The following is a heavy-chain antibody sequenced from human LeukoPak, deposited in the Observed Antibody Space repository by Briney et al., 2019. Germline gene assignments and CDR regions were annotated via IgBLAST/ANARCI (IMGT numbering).Heavy chain of an antibody. V-gene: IGHV3-23*01. CDR2: ISVGGGST. Sequence: PGGSLRLSCAASGFTFSSYAMSWVRQAPGKGLEWVSAISVGGGSTYYADPVKGRFTISRDNSKDTLYLQMNTLRAEDTAVYYCAKAYQYSNGWYNYWGQGTLVTVSS. D-gene: IGHD6-19*01. CDR1: GFTFSSYA. J-gene: IGHJ4*02. CDR3: AKAYQYSNGWYNY.